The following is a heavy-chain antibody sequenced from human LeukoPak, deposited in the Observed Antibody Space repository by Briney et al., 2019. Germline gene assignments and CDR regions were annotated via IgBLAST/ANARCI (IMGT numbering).Heavy chain of an antibody. Sequence: SETLSLTCAVYGGSFSGYYWSWIRQPPGKGLEWIGEINHSGSTNYNPSLKSRVTISVDTSKNQFSLKLSSVTAADTAVYYCARDSSIDYGSGFVYDYWGQGTLATVSS. CDR2: INHSGST. CDR1: GGSFSGYY. CDR3: ARDSSIDYGSGFVYDY. V-gene: IGHV4-34*01. D-gene: IGHD3-10*01. J-gene: IGHJ4*02.